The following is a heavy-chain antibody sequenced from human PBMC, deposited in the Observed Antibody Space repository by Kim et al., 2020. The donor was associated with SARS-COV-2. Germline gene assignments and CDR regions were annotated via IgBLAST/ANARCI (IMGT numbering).Heavy chain of an antibody. Sequence: SETLSLTCAVSGGSISSSNWWSWVRQPPGKGLEWIGELYHSGSTNYNPSLKSRVTISVDKSKNQFSLKLSSVTAADTAVYYCARGSGLRYFDWQASHFDYWGQGTLVTVSS. CDR1: GGSISSSNW. CDR3: ARGSGLRYFDWQASHFDY. V-gene: IGHV4-4*02. CDR2: LYHSGST. J-gene: IGHJ4*02. D-gene: IGHD3-9*01.